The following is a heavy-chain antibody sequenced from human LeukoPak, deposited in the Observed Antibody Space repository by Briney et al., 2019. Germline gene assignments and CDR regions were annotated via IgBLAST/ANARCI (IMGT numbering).Heavy chain of an antibody. J-gene: IGHJ6*03. Sequence: GGSLRLSYAGSGFSVSNYYMSWVRQAPGKGLEWVSLIRDSGETFYADSLKGRFTISRDNSKNTMYLQMNRLRVEDTAVYYCARGPVVHYYYYYMDVWGKGTALTVSS. CDR2: IRDSGET. CDR1: GFSVSNYY. CDR3: ARGPVVHYYYYYMDV. V-gene: IGHV3-66*02. D-gene: IGHD2-15*01.